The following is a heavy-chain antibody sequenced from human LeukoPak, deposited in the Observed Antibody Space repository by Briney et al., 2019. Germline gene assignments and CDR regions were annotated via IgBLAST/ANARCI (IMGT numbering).Heavy chain of an antibody. Sequence: PSETLSLTCTVSGGSISSGGYYWSWIRQPPGKGLEWIGYIYYSGSTNYNPSLKSRVTISVDTSKNQFSLKLSSVTAADTAVYYCARVGGGNLYYYYYYMDVWGKGTTVTVSS. CDR3: ARVGGGNLYYYYYYMDV. CDR2: IYYSGST. D-gene: IGHD4-23*01. J-gene: IGHJ6*03. V-gene: IGHV4-61*08. CDR1: GGSISSGGYY.